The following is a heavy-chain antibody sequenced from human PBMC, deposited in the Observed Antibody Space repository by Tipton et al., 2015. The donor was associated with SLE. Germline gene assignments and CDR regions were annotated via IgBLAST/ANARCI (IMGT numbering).Heavy chain of an antibody. V-gene: IGHV3-74*01. CDR3: AACHHTYGALVY. CDR1: GFTFSSYW. Sequence: SLRLSCAASGFTFSSYWMHWVRQAPGKGLVWVSRINSDGSSTSYADSVKGRFTISRDNAKNTLYLQMNSLRAEDTAVYYCAACHHTYGALVYWGQGTLVTVSS. J-gene: IGHJ4*02. CDR2: INSDGSST. D-gene: IGHD4-17*01.